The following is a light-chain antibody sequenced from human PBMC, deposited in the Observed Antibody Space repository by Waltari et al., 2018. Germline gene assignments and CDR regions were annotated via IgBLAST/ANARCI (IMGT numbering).Light chain of an antibody. V-gene: IGLV3-25*03. CDR3: QSTDSSGTYV. CDR2: KDT. CDR1: ALQSQY. Sequence: SFELTQPPSMSVSPGQTARITCSGDALQSQYRYWYQQRPGQAPILIIDKDTERPSGTPERFSGSTSGTTVTLTISGVQAEDEADYYCQSTDSSGTYVFGTGTKVTVL. J-gene: IGLJ1*01.